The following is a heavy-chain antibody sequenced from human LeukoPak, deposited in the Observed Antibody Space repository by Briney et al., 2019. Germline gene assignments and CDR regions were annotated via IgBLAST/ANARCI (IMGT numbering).Heavy chain of an antibody. D-gene: IGHD2-15*01. V-gene: IGHV3-53*01. CDR3: ARDDPRYFSGNSCYYY. CDR1: GFTVSSDY. Sequence: GGSLRLSCAASGFTVSSDYMSWVRQAPGKGLEWVSVIYTDNTTYYTDSVKGRFTISRDNSKNTVYLQMNSLRAEDTAVYYCARDDPRYFSGNSCYYYWGQGTLVTVSP. J-gene: IGHJ4*02. CDR2: IYTDNTT.